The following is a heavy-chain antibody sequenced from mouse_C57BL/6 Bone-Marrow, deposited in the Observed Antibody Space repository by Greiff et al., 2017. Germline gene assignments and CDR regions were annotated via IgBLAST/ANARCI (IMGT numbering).Heavy chain of an antibody. CDR3: ARRDGSSYFDD. Sequence: QVQLQQSGAELVRPGTSVKMSCKASGYTFTNYWIGWAKQRPGHGLEWIGDIYPGGGYTNYNEKFKGKATLTADKSSSTADMQFSSLASEDSAIYYCARRDGSSYFDDWGQGTTLTVSS. V-gene: IGHV1-63*01. CDR2: IYPGGGYT. J-gene: IGHJ2*01. CDR1: GYTFTNYW. D-gene: IGHD1-1*01.